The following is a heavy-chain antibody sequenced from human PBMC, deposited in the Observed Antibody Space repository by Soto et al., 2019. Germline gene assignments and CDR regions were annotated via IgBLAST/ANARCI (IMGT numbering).Heavy chain of an antibody. CDR1: GGSISSGGYY. V-gene: IGHV4-31*03. D-gene: IGHD3-10*01. Sequence: QVQLQESGPGLVKPSQTLSLTCTVSGGSISSGGYYWSWIRQHPGKGLEWIGYIYYSGSTYYNPSLKSRVTISVDTSKNQFALKLSSVTAADTAVYYCARGAGDYYGSGSYDNWLDPWGQGTLVTVSS. J-gene: IGHJ5*02. CDR2: IYYSGST. CDR3: ARGAGDYYGSGSYDNWLDP.